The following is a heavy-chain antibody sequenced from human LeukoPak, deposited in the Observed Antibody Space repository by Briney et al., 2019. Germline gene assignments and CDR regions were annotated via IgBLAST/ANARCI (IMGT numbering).Heavy chain of an antibody. D-gene: IGHD2-15*01. J-gene: IGHJ6*03. CDR1: GYTLTELS. CDR3: ARGITNGYCSGGSYYVSRWGYYYYMDV. Sequence: ASVKVSCKVSGYTLTELSMHWVRQAPGKGLEWMGGFDPEDGETIYAQKFQGRVTMTEDTSTDTAYMELSSLRSEDTAVYYCARGITNGYCSGGSYYVSRWGYYYYMDVWGKGTTVTVSS. CDR2: FDPEDGET. V-gene: IGHV1-24*01.